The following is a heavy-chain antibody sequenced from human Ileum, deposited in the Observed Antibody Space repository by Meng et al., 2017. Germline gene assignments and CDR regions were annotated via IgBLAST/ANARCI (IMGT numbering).Heavy chain of an antibody. CDR2: IYYSGST. CDR3: ARGAYLGSGYYFDY. Sequence: HVQLHDSGPGLVNPSQALSLTLPHSGGSMRSDENYWSWIRQPPGKGLEWIGYIYYSGSTYYTPYLKSRVIMSVDTSENRFSLKLNSVTAADTAVYFCARGAYLGSGYYFDYWGQGALVTVSS. J-gene: IGHJ4*02. CDR1: GGSMRSDENY. D-gene: IGHD3-10*01. V-gene: IGHV4-30-4*01.